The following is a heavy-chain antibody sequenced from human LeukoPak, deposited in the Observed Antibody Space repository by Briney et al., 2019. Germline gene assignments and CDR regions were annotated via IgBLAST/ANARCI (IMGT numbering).Heavy chain of an antibody. J-gene: IGHJ4*02. CDR3: ARDIEAAGLFLDY. V-gene: IGHV3-7*01. D-gene: IGHD6-13*01. CDR1: GFTFSSYW. Sequence: PGGSLRLSCAASGFTFSSYWMSWVRHAPGEGLELVANMKYDGSEKYHVDSVKGRFTTSRDNAKTSLYLQMNSLRAEDTAVYYCARDIEAAGLFLDYWGQGTLVTVSS. CDR2: MKYDGSEK.